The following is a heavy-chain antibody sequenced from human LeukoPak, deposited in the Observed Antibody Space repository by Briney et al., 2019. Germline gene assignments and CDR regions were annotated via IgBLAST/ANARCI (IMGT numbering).Heavy chain of an antibody. CDR3: ARLIVVVPIADSYTMDV. Sequence: PSETLSLTCTVSGGSISSYYWSWIRQPAGKGLEWIGRIYTSGSTNYNPSLKSRVTMSVDTSKNQFSLKLSSVTAADTAVYYCARLIVVVPIADSYTMDVWGEGTTVTVSS. J-gene: IGHJ6*03. CDR2: IYTSGST. CDR1: GGSISSYY. D-gene: IGHD2-2*01. V-gene: IGHV4-4*07.